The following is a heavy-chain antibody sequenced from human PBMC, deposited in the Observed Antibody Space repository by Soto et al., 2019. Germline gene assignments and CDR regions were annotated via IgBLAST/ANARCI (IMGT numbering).Heavy chain of an antibody. CDR3: AREKILDGSGRRHYYGMDV. CDR1: GGTFSSYA. CDR2: INPGSGTT. Sequence: ASVKVSCKASGGTFSSYAISWVRQAPGQGLEWMGIINPGSGTTTYSQQFQGRVIMTSDTSTNTVHMAMTSLTSEDTAVYFCAREKILDGSGRRHYYGMDVWGQGTAVTVSS. J-gene: IGHJ6*02. D-gene: IGHD3-10*01. V-gene: IGHV1-46*01.